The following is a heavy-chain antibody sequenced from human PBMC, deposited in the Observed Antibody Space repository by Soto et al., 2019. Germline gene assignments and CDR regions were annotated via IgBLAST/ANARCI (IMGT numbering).Heavy chain of an antibody. D-gene: IGHD6-13*01. J-gene: IGHJ4*02. Sequence: QVQLQESGPGLVKPSGTLSLTCAVSSGSISSSNWWSWGRQPPGKGLEWIEEIYHSGSTNYNPSLKSRVTISVDKSKNQFSLKLSSVTAADTAVYYCARKGARSSWGFDYWGQGTLVTVSS. V-gene: IGHV4-4*02. CDR3: ARKGARSSWGFDY. CDR2: IYHSGST. CDR1: SGSISSSNW.